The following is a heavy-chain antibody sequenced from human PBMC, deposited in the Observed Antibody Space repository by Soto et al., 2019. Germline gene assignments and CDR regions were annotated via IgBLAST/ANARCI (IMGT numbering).Heavy chain of an antibody. Sequence: SVKVSCKASGGTFSSYRINWVRQAPGQGLEWVGGIVPIYRTADYAQKFQGRVTITADESARKSYMELRSLKSQDTAVYDWLRDSWAELSSSWGQGTLVTVSS. CDR2: IVPIYRTA. J-gene: IGHJ4*02. CDR1: GGTFSSYR. V-gene: IGHV1-69*13. D-gene: IGHD6-13*01. CDR3: LRDSWAELSSS.